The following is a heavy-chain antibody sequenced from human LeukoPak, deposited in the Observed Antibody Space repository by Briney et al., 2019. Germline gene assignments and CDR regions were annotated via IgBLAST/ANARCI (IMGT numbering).Heavy chain of an antibody. Sequence: GGSLRLSCAASGFTFSSYGMHWVRQAPGKGLEWVAVIWYDGSNKYYADSVKGRFTISRDNSKNTLYLQMNSLRAEDTAVYYCARDLYYYYGMDVWGQGPRSPSP. J-gene: IGHJ6*02. CDR1: GFTFSSYG. CDR3: ARDLYYYYGMDV. CDR2: IWYDGSNK. V-gene: IGHV3-33*01.